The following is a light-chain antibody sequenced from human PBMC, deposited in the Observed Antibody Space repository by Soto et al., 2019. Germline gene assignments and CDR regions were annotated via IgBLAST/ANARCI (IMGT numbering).Light chain of an antibody. V-gene: IGKV3-11*01. CDR2: ADS. Sequence: EIVFTHSPATLSLSAGDTATLSCRASQSVSGYIGWYQQKPGQAPRLLIYADSNRATGIPARFSGSGSGTDFTLTISSLEPEDFSVYYCQQRYNWPITFGQGTRLEIK. CDR1: QSVSGY. J-gene: IGKJ5*01. CDR3: QQRYNWPIT.